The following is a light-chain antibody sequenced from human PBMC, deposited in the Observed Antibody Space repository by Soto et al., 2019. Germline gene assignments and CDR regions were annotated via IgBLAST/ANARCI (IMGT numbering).Light chain of an antibody. CDR1: QGISSY. Sequence: IPLTQSPSSLSASVGDRVAITCRASQGISSYLAWYQQKPGKAPKLLIYAASTLQSGVPSRFSGSGSGTDFTLTISCLQPEDFATYYCQQLNSYPITFGQGTRLEIK. CDR3: QQLNSYPIT. V-gene: IGKV1-9*01. J-gene: IGKJ5*01. CDR2: AAS.